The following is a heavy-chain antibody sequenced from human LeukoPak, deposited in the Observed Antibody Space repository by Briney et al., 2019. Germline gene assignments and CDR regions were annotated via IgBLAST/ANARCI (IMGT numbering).Heavy chain of an antibody. Sequence: GASVKVSCKASGYTFTSYGISWVRQAPGQGLEWMGIINPSGGSTSYAQKFQGRVTMTRDTSTSTVYMELSSLRSEDTAVYYCARGLHSSYQDYWGQGTLVTVSS. CDR1: GYTFTSYG. CDR2: INPSGGST. D-gene: IGHD2-15*01. CDR3: ARGLHSSYQDY. V-gene: IGHV1-46*01. J-gene: IGHJ4*02.